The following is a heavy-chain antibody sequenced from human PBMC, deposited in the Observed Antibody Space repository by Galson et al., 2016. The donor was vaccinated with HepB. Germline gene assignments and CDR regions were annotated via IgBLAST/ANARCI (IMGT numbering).Heavy chain of an antibody. CDR2: IYPDDSDT. D-gene: IGHD6-13*01. Sequence: QSGAEVKKPGESLKISCKGSGYSFSSYWIGWVRQMPGRGLEWMGVIYPDDSDTRYSPSFEGQVTISADKSIDTAYLQWSSLKASDTAVYYCAGHRVSSTWHQLESWGQGTLVTVSS. J-gene: IGHJ4*02. V-gene: IGHV5-51*01. CDR1: GYSFSSYW. CDR3: AGHRVSSTWHQLES.